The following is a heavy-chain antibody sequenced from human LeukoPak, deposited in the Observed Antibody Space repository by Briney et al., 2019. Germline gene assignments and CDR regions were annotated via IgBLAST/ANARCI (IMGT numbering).Heavy chain of an antibody. CDR2: ISGSGDYT. Sequence: GGSLRLSCAASGFTFSDYAMSWVRQPPGKGLEWVSTISGSGDYTYYADSVRGRFTISRDNSKNTLYLQMSSLRVEDTAVYYCATTLRSGSYYFDSWGQGTLVTVSS. CDR1: GFTFSDYA. D-gene: IGHD1-26*01. J-gene: IGHJ4*02. CDR3: ATTLRSGSYYFDS. V-gene: IGHV3-23*01.